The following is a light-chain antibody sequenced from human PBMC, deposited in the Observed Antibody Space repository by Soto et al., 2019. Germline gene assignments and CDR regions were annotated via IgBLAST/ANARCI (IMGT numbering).Light chain of an antibody. CDR3: CSYAGSYTFV. CDR1: SSVVGGYNY. CDR2: DVS. J-gene: IGLJ1*01. Sequence: QSVLTQPASVSGSLGQSITISCTGTSSVVGGYNYVSWYQQHPGKAPKLMIYDVSSRPSGVSNRFSGSKSGNTASLTISGLQAEDEADYYCCSYAGSYTFVFGTGTKVTVL. V-gene: IGLV2-14*01.